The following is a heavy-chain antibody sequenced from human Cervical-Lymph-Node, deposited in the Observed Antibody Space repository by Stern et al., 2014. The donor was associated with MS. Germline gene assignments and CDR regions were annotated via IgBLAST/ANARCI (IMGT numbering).Heavy chain of an antibody. V-gene: IGHV3-30*03. CDR1: GITFSSYG. Sequence: QVQLVQSGGGVVQPGRSLRLSCAASGITFSSYGMHWVRQATGKGLEWVAVISYDGSNKYYSDSVKGRFPISRDNSKNTLYLQMNSLRAEDTAVYYCASDSSGYYTFDYWGQGTLVTVSS. J-gene: IGHJ4*02. CDR3: ASDSSGYYTFDY. CDR2: ISYDGSNK. D-gene: IGHD3-22*01.